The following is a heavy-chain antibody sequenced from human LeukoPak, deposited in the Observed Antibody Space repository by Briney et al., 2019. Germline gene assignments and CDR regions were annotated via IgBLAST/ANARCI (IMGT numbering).Heavy chain of an antibody. CDR1: GGSFSGYY. J-gene: IGHJ4*02. Sequence: SETLSLTCAVYGGSFSGYYWSWIRQPPGKGLEWIGEINHSGSTNYNPSLKSRVTISVDTSKNQFSLKLSSVTAADTAVYYCASRRPIGGSGWYYHYGRDYWGQGTLVTVSS. V-gene: IGHV4-34*01. CDR2: INHSGST. CDR3: ASRRPIGGSGWYYHYGRDY. D-gene: IGHD6-19*01.